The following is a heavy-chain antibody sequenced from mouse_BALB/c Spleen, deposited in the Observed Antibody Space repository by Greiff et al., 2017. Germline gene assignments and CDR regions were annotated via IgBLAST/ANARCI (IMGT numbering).Heavy chain of an antibody. Sequence: DVMLVESGGGLVQPGGSLRLSCATSGFTFTDYYMSWVRQPPGKALEWLGFIRNKANGYTTEYSASVKGRFTISGDNSQSILYLQMNTLRAEDSATYYCARDSRYGGLMDYWGQGTSVTVSS. CDR3: ARDSRYGGLMDY. CDR2: IRNKANGYTT. V-gene: IGHV7-3*02. CDR1: GFTFTDYY. D-gene: IGHD2-10*02. J-gene: IGHJ4*01.